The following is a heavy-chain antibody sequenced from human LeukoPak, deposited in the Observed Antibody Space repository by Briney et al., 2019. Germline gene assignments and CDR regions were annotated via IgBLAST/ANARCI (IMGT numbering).Heavy chain of an antibody. Sequence: GGSLRLSCAASGFTFSSYGMHWVRQAPGKGLEWVAFIRYDGSNKYYADSVKGRFTISRDNSKNTLYLQMNSLRDEDTAVYHCAKDFLGTVPDVFDIWGQGTMVTVSS. CDR1: GFTFSSYG. CDR3: AKDFLGTVPDVFDI. J-gene: IGHJ3*02. CDR2: IRYDGSNK. V-gene: IGHV3-30*02. D-gene: IGHD7-27*01.